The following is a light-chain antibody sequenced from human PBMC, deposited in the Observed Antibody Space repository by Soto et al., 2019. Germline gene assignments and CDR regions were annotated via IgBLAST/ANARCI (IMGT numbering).Light chain of an antibody. Sequence: QSVLAQPPSGSGAPGQRVSISCTWSSSNIGASSDIHWYRHLPGAAPQLLLYASPNRPPGVPDRFSGSKSATSASLAITGLQAEDEADYYCQSYDSSLRIYVFGSGTKVTVL. CDR2: ASP. V-gene: IGLV1-40*01. J-gene: IGLJ1*01. CDR3: QSYDSSLRIYV. CDR1: SSNIGASSD.